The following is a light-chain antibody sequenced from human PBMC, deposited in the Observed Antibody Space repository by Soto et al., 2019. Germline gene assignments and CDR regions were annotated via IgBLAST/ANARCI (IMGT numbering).Light chain of an antibody. V-gene: IGKV1-39*01. Sequence: DIQMTQSPSSLSASVGERVTITCRASQSISSYLNWYQQKPEKAPKLLIYAASSLQSGVPSRFSGSGSGTDFTLTISSLQREDFATYYCQQSYSTPLIFTFGPGPKVDIK. CDR3: QQSYSTPLIFT. CDR1: QSISSY. CDR2: AAS. J-gene: IGKJ3*01.